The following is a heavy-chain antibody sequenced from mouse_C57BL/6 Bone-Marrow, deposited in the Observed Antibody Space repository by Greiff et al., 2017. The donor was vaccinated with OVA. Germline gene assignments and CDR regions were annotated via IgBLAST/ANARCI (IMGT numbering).Heavy chain of an antibody. CDR3: ARKECYYDMDY. V-gene: IGHV2-2*01. Sequence: VMLVESGPGLVQPSQSLSITCTVSGFSLTSYGVHWVRQSPGKGLEWLGVIWSGGSTDYNAAFISRLSISKDNSKCQVFFKMNSLHADDTAIYYCARKECYYDMDYWGQGTSVTVSS. CDR1: GFSLTSYG. CDR2: IWSGGST. J-gene: IGHJ4*01.